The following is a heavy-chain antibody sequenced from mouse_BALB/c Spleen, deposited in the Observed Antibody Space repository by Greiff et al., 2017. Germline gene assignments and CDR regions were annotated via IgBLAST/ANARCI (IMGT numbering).Heavy chain of an antibody. Sequence: EVQLQESGTGLVRPGASLKISCTASGYTFTSYWMHWVKQEPGQGLEWIGGIYSGNSDTSYNQKFKGRTTMTAVTSTSTVYMELSSLTNEDTAFYYCTRLNGDYDALAYWGQGTLVTVSA. CDR2: IYSGNSDT. D-gene: IGHD2-13*01. CDR1: GYTFTSYW. CDR3: TRLNGDYDALAY. V-gene: IGHV1-5*01. J-gene: IGHJ3*01.